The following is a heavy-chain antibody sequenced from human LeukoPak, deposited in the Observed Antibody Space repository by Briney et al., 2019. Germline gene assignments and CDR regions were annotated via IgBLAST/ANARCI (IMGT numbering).Heavy chain of an antibody. D-gene: IGHD1-7*01. Sequence: GGSLRLSCAASGFTVSNNYMSWARQPRGKGLEWVSVIYSGGNTYYADSVKDRFTISRDNSKNTLYLQMNSLRAEDTAVYYCARAYDWNYLYWGQGTLATVTS. CDR3: ARAYDWNYLY. CDR1: GFTVSNNY. J-gene: IGHJ4*02. V-gene: IGHV3-66*01. CDR2: IYSGGNT.